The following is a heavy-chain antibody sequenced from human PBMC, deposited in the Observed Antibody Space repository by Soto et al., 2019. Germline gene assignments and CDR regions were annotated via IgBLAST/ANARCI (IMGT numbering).Heavy chain of an antibody. CDR2: MFYSGST. Sequence: WTWIRQPPGKGLEWIGNMFYSGSTNYNPSLKSRVIISVDTSKNQFSLRLTSVTAADTAVYYCVRDQRIATSGTPYYYYDMDVWGQGTTVIVSS. V-gene: IGHV4-59*01. J-gene: IGHJ6*02. CDR3: VRDQRIATSGTPYYYYDMDV. D-gene: IGHD6-13*01.